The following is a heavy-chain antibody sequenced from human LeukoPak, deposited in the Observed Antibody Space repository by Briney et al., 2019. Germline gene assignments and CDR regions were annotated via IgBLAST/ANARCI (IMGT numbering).Heavy chain of an antibody. CDR1: GYTFTGYY. J-gene: IGHJ4*02. V-gene: IGHV1-2*02. D-gene: IGHD1-1*01. CDR2: INPNSGGT. CDR3: APSGGTTSGFHMWYFDY. Sequence: ASVKVSCKASGYTFTGYYMHWVRQDPGQGLEWMGWINPNSGGTNYVQKFQGRVTMTRDTSISTAYMELSRLRSDDTAVYYCAPSGGTTSGFHMWYFDYWGQGTLVTVSS.